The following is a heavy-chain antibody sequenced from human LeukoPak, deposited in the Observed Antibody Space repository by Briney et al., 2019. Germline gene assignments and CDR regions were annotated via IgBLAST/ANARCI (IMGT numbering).Heavy chain of an antibody. CDR1: GFTFSSYA. Sequence: GGSLRLSCAASGFTFSSYAMHWVRQAPGKGLEWVAVISYDGSNKYYADSVKGRFTISRDNSKNTLYLQMNSLRAEDTAVYYCARGPRWFGELSYWGQGTLVTVSS. CDR2: ISYDGSNK. D-gene: IGHD3-10*01. CDR3: ARGPRWFGELSY. V-gene: IGHV3-30-3*01. J-gene: IGHJ4*02.